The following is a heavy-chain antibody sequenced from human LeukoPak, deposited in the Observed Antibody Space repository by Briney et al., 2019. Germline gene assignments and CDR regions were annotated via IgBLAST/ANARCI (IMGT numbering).Heavy chain of an antibody. J-gene: IGHJ6*03. CDR2: ISAYNGNT. Sequence: GASVKLSCKASGYTFTSYGISWVRQAPGQGLEWMGWISAYNGNTNYAQKLQGRVTMTTDTSTSTAYMELRSLRSDDTAVYYCARETTVGYSSSWYNGYYYYYYMDVWGKGTTVTVSS. D-gene: IGHD6-13*01. CDR1: GYTFTSYG. CDR3: ARETTVGYSSSWYNGYYYYYYMDV. V-gene: IGHV1-18*01.